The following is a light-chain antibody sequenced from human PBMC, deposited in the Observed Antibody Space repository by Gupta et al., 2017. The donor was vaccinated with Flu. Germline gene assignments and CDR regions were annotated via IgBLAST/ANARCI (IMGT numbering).Light chain of an antibody. J-gene: IGLJ3*02. CDR1: SSNIGNNY. V-gene: IGLV1-51*02. CDR2: ETN. Sequence: QSVLTQPPSVSAAPFQKVTISCSGSSSNIGNNYVSWYQQVPGPGPKRLINETNKRQSGMPDRGDGSKSGPYATIALTGVQTGDEAEDDCGRWAGGLSSVFGGGTKVTVL. CDR3: GRWAGGLSSV.